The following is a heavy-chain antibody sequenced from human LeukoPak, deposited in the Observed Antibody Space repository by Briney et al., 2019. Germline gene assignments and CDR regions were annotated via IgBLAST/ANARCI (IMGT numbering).Heavy chain of an antibody. CDR2: IIPIFGTA. CDR1: GGTFSSYA. Sequence: ASVKVSCKASGGTFSSYAISWVRQAPGQGLEWMGRIIPIFGTANYAQKFQGRVTITTDESTSTAYMELSSLRSEDTAVYYCARALGYGDSYYFDYWGQGTLVTVSS. D-gene: IGHD4-17*01. CDR3: ARALGYGDSYYFDY. V-gene: IGHV1-69*05. J-gene: IGHJ4*02.